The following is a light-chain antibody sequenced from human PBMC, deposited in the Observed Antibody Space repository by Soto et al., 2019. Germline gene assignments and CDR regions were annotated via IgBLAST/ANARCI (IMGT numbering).Light chain of an antibody. CDR2: GAS. CDR1: QSVSTN. J-gene: IGKJ4*01. CDR3: QQYNNWPLT. Sequence: EIVMTQSPATLSVSLGERATLSCRASQSVSTNLAWYQQKPGQAPRLLIYGASTRATAIPASFSGSGSGTEFTLTISSLQSEDFAVYYCQQYNNWPLTFGGGTEVEIE. V-gene: IGKV3-15*01.